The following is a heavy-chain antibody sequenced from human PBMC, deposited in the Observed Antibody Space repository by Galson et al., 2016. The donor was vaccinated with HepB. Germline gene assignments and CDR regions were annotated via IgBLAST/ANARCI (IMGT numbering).Heavy chain of an antibody. Sequence: SETLSLTCTVSSGPVSGYYWSWIRQPPGKGLEWIGHIYDSGSTKYNPSLKSRLTISIDTSKAQFSLKLSSVTAADTAVYYCARLFRLWDGFFDYWGQGTLVTVSS. CDR2: IYDSGST. J-gene: IGHJ4*02. V-gene: IGHV4-59*08. CDR3: ARLFRLWDGFFDY. D-gene: IGHD4/OR15-4a*01. CDR1: SGPVSGYY.